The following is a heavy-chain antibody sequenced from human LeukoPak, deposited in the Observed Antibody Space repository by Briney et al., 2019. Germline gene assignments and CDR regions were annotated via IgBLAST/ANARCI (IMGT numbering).Heavy chain of an antibody. J-gene: IGHJ5*02. D-gene: IGHD1-1*01. CDR2: IYSGGST. CDR3: ARETILKVWRTNWFDP. V-gene: IGHV3-53*01. Sequence: GGSLRLSCAASGFTFSSYAMSWVRQAPGKGLEWVSVIYSGGSTYYADSVKGRFTISRDNSKNTLYLQMNSLRAEDTAVYYCARETILKVWRTNWFDPWGQGTLVTVSS. CDR1: GFTFSSYA.